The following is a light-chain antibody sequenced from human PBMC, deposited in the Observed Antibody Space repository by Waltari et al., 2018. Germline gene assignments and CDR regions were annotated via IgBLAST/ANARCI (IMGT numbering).Light chain of an antibody. CDR3: QQSYSTPPWT. V-gene: IGKV1-39*01. CDR1: QSISSY. CDR2: AAS. J-gene: IGKJ3*01. Sequence: DIQMTQSPSSLSASVGDRVPITCRASQSISSYLNWYQQKPGKAPKLLIYAASSLQSGVPSRFSGSGSGTDFTLTISSLQPEDFATYYCQQSYSTPPWTFGPGTKVDIK.